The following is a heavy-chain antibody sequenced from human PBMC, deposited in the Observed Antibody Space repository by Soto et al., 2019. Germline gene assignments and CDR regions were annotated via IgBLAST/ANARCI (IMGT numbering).Heavy chain of an antibody. CDR3: ATVHNTSRSFNF. CDR1: GLTFSVSA. V-gene: IGHV3-23*01. CDR2: TGLSGRTT. D-gene: IGHD1-20*01. J-gene: IGHJ4*02. Sequence: EVQLLESGGGLVQHGGSLRLSCVASGLTFSVSAMTWVRQAPGKGLEWVSTTGLSGRTTYYGDSVKGRFAVSRDNSKNTLDLQMSSLRAEDTAVYYCATVHNTSRSFNFWGRGTLVTVSS.